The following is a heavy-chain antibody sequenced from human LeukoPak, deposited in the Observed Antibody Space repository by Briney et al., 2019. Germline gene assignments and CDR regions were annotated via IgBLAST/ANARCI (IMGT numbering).Heavy chain of an antibody. CDR1: GFTFSSYS. CDR3: ARNYYDSSGSMWY. J-gene: IGHJ4*02. D-gene: IGHD3-22*01. V-gene: IGHV3-48*02. CDR2: ISSSSNTI. Sequence: GGSLRLSCAASGFTFSSYSMNWVRQAPGKGLEWVSYISSSSNTIYYADSVKGRFTISRDNAKNSLCLQMNSLRDEDTAVYYCARNYYDSSGSMWYWGQGTLVTVSS.